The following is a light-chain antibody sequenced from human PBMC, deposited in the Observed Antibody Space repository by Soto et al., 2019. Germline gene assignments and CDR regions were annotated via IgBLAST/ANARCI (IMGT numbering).Light chain of an antibody. V-gene: IGKV1-39*01. CDR1: QSISSY. Sequence: DIQMTQSPSSLSAFVGDRVTITCRASQSISSYVNWYQQKPGKAPKNLIYSASTLQGGVPSRFSGTGSGTDFTLTISSLQPEDFATYYCQQNYNFPRTFGQGTRWIS. CDR3: QQNYNFPRT. CDR2: SAS. J-gene: IGKJ1*01.